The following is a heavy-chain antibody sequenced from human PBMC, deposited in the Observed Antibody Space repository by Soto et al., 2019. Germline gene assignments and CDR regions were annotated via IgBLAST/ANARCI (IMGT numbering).Heavy chain of an antibody. V-gene: IGHV1-69*12. D-gene: IGHD5-12*01. J-gene: IGHJ5*02. Sequence: QVQLVQSGAEVKKPGSSVKVSCKASGGTFSSYAISWVRQAPGQGLEWMGGIIPSFGTANYAQKFQGRVTITADESTGRAYMEPSSLRLEDTAVYACARLHSGYDSWLDAWGQGTTVTVSS. CDR2: IIPSFGTA. CDR1: GGTFSSYA. CDR3: ARLHSGYDSWLDA.